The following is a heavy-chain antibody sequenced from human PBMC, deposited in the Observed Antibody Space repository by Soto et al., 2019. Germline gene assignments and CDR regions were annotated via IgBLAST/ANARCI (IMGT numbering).Heavy chain of an antibody. J-gene: IGHJ4*02. V-gene: IGHV1-2*02. Sequence: QVQLVQSGAEVKKPGASVKVSCKASGYTFTGYYIHWMRQAPGQGLEWMGWINTNSGGTNYAQKFQGRVTMTRDTSISTAYMELSRLTSDDTAVYYCARTQTNDYWGQGTLVTVSS. CDR1: GYTFTGYY. CDR3: ARTQTNDY. CDR2: INTNSGGT.